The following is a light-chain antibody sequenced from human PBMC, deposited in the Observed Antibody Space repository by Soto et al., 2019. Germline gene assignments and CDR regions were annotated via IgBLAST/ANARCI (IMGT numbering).Light chain of an antibody. Sequence: EIVLTQSPATLSLNPGERATLSCRASQSVSSYLAWYQQKPGQAPRLLIYDASNRATGIPARFSGSGSGTDFTLTIISLEPEDFAVYYCQQRSNWPPETFGQGTKVDIK. J-gene: IGKJ1*01. CDR2: DAS. V-gene: IGKV3-11*01. CDR1: QSVSSY. CDR3: QQRSNWPPET.